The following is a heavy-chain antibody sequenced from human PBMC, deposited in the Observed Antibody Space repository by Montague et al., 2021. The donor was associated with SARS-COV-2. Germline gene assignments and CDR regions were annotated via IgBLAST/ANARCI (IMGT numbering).Heavy chain of an antibody. Sequence: SETLSLTCTVSGGSIISSTYYWGWLRQPPGMGLEWIGNMYFRGSIYYNSSLKGRVTISVDTSKNQFSLKVPTVTAADTAVYYCARGGALATVGYDYWGPGTLLTVSS. CDR1: GGSIISSTYY. CDR3: ARGGALATVGYDY. V-gene: IGHV4-39*07. J-gene: IGHJ4*02. D-gene: IGHD4-23*01. CDR2: MYFRGSI.